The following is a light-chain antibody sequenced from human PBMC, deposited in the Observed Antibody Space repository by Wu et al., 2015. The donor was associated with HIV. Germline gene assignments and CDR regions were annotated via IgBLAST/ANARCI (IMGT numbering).Light chain of an antibody. Sequence: AIRMTQSPSSVSASTGDRVTITCRASQGINKFVAWYQQKPGQVPKLLIYGTSTLQSGVPSRFIGNGSGTDSSLTISCLQSDDLATYYCQHYYDYPPTFGQGTKVEIK. J-gene: IGKJ1*01. CDR3: QHYYDYPPT. CDR1: QGINKF. V-gene: IGKV1-8*01. CDR2: GTS.